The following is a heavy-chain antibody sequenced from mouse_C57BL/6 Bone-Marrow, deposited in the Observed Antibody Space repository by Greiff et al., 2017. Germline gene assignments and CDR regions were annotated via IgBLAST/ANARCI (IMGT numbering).Heavy chain of an antibody. J-gene: IGHJ1*03. CDR3: ERSDCGSPYCYCAV. Sequence: EVQLQQSGPELVKPGASVKISCKASGYTFTDYYMNWVKQSNGKSLEWIGDINPNNGGTSYNQKFKGKATLTVDKSSSKAYMELRNLTSEDSAVYDFERSDCGSPYCYCAVWGTGTPVTVS. V-gene: IGHV1-26*01. CDR1: GYTFTDYY. CDR2: INPNNGGT. D-gene: IGHD1-1*01.